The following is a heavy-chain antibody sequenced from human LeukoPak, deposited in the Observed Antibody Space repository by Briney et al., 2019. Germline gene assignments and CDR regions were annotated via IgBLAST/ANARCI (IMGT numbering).Heavy chain of an antibody. CDR2: ISAYNGNT. D-gene: IGHD3-22*01. V-gene: IGHV1-18*04. CDR3: ARWSLGDSSGYYYSSKGIDY. Sequence: ASVKVSCKASGYTFTGYYMHWVRQAPGQGLEWMGWISAYNGNTNYAQKLQGRVTMTTDTSTSTAYMELGSLRSDDTAVYYCARWSLGDSSGYYYSSKGIDYWGQGTLVTVSS. CDR1: GYTFTGYY. J-gene: IGHJ4*02.